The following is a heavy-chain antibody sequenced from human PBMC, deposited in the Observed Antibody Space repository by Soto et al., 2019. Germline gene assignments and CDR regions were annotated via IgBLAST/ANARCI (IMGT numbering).Heavy chain of an antibody. Sequence: QVQLVQSGAEVKKPGASVKVSCKASGYTFTGYYMHWVRQAPGQGLERMGWINPNSGGTNYAQKFQGWVTMTRDTSISTAYMELSRLRSDDTAVYYCAIGGDIVVVVAAVPFDPWGQGTLVTVSA. J-gene: IGHJ5*02. CDR3: AIGGDIVVVVAAVPFDP. CDR1: GYTFTGYY. D-gene: IGHD2-15*01. CDR2: INPNSGGT. V-gene: IGHV1-2*04.